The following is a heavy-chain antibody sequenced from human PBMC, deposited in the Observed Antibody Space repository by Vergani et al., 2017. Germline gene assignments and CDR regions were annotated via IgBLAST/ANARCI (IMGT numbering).Heavy chain of an antibody. CDR3: AKXGYSYGIYYYGMDV. J-gene: IGHJ6*02. CDR1: GFTFSSYW. V-gene: IGHV3-7*01. D-gene: IGHD5-18*01. CDR2: IKQDGSEK. Sequence: EVQLVESGGGLVQPGGSLRLSCAASGFTFSSYWMSWVRQAPGKGLEWVANIKQDGSEKYYVDSVKGRFTISRDNSKNTLYLQMNSLRAEDTAVYYCAKXGYSYGIYYYGMDVWGQGTTVTVSS.